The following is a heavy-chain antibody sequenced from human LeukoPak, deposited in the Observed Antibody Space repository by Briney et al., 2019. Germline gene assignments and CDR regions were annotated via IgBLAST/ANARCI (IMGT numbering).Heavy chain of an antibody. V-gene: IGHV3-30*18. Sequence: GRSLRLSCAASGFTFSSYGMHWVRQAPGKGLEWVAVISYDGSNKYYADSVKGRFTISRDNSKNTLYLQMNSLRAEDTAVYYCAKDIHGNNAFWSGGHLRGDYMDVWGKGATVTVSS. CDR1: GFTFSSYG. CDR2: ISYDGSNK. D-gene: IGHD3-3*01. CDR3: AKDIHGNNAFWSGGHLRGDYMDV. J-gene: IGHJ6*03.